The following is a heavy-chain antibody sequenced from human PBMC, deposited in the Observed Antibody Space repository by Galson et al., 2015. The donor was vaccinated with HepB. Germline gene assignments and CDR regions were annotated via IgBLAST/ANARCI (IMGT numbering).Heavy chain of an antibody. D-gene: IGHD3-3*02. CDR2: IGGYGFDT. V-gene: IGHV3-23*01. CDR1: GFTFSSCA. CDR3: AKGQPRTSIFGVVIMAWDY. J-gene: IGHJ4*02. Sequence: SLRLSCAASGFTFSSCAMTWVCQAPGKGLEWISSIGGYGFDTYYADSVKGRFTISRDNSKDTVYLQMNSLRVDDTAVYFCAKGQPRTSIFGVVIMAWDYWGQGTLVTFSS.